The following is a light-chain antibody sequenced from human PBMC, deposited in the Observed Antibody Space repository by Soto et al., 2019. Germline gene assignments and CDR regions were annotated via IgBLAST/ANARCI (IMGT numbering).Light chain of an antibody. CDR3: QHYNSYSEA. V-gene: IGKV1-5*03. J-gene: IGKJ1*01. CDR1: QTTSSW. Sequence: DIQMTQSPSTLSGSVGDRVTITCRASQTTSSWLAWYQQKPGKAPKLLIYKASTLKSGVPSRFSGSGSGTEFTLTISSLQPDDFATYYCQHYNSYSEAXGQGTKVDIK. CDR2: KAS.